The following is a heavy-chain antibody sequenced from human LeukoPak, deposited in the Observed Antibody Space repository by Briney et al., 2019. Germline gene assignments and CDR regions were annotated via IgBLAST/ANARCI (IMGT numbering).Heavy chain of an antibody. V-gene: IGHV1-8*01. D-gene: IGHD5-18*01. CDR1: GYTFTSYD. CDR3: ARGRPDTSVPRTYYMDV. J-gene: IGHJ6*03. Sequence: ASVKVSCKASGYTFTSYDINWVRQATGQGLEWLGWMNPNSGNTGSAQKFQGRVTFTRDTSISTSFMELSSLRSEDTAIYYCARGRPDTSVPRTYYMDVWGKGTTVTVSS. CDR2: MNPNSGNT.